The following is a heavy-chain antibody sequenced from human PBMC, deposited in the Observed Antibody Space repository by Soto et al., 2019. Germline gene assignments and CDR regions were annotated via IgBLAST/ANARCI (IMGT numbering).Heavy chain of an antibody. Sequence: ASVKVSCKASGYTFTSYYMHWLRQSPGQGLEWMGIINPSGGSTSYAQKFQGRVTMTRDTSTSTVYMELSSLRSEDTAVYYCASAPYDYASQFDPWGQGTLVTVSS. J-gene: IGHJ5*02. CDR2: INPSGGST. CDR3: ASAPYDYASQFDP. D-gene: IGHD3-16*01. V-gene: IGHV1-46*01. CDR1: GYTFTSYY.